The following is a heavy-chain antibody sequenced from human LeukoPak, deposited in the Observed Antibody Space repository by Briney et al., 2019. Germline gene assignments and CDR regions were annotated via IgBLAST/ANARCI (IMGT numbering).Heavy chain of an antibody. Sequence: SGPTLAKPTQTLTLTCTFSGFSLSTSAVGVGWIRQPPGKALEWHALIYWDDDKRYRPSLKRRLTITKDTSKNQVVLTMTNMDPVDTATYYCAHYLTFGGVIASDYWGQGTLVTVSS. CDR3: AHYLTFGGVIASDY. J-gene: IGHJ4*02. D-gene: IGHD3-16*02. V-gene: IGHV2-5*02. CDR2: IYWDDDK. CDR1: GFSLSTSAVG.